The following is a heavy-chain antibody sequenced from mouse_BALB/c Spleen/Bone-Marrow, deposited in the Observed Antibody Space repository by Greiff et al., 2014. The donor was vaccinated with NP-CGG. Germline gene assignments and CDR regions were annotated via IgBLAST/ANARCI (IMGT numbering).Heavy chain of an antibody. V-gene: IGHV14-3*02. Sequence: EVQLQQSGAELVKPGASVKLSCTASGFNIKDTYMHRVKQRPEQGLEWIGRIDPADGNTKYDPKFQGKASITADTSSNTAYLQLSSLTSEDTAVYYCASYVYGYYFDYWGQGTTLTVSS. CDR1: GFNIKDTY. J-gene: IGHJ2*01. D-gene: IGHD2-2*01. CDR2: IDPADGNT. CDR3: ASYVYGYYFDY.